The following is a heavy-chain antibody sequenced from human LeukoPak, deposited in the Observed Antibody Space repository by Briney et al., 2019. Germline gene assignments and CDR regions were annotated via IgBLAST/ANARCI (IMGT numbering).Heavy chain of an antibody. J-gene: IGHJ3*02. CDR3: ARGLRDTAMVYDAFDI. V-gene: IGHV1-8*03. D-gene: IGHD5-18*01. CDR2: MNPNSGNT. CDR1: GYTFTSYD. Sequence: ASVKVSCKASGYTFTSYDINWVRQATGQGLEWMGWMNPNSGNTGYAQKFQGRVTITRNTSISTAYMELSSLRSEDTAVYYCARGLRDTAMVYDAFDIWGQGTMVTVSS.